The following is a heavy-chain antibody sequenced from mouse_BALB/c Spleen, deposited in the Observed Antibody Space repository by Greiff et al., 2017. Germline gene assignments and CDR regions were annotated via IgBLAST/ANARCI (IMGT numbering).Heavy chain of an antibody. CDR1: GYTFTSYW. V-gene: IGHV1-7*01. D-gene: IGHD1-2*01. J-gene: IGHJ1*01. CDR3: ATHYYGYWYFDV. Sequence: QVHVQQSGAELAKPGASVKMSCKASGYTFTSYWMHWVKQRPGQGLEWIGYINPSTGYTEYNQKFKDKATLTADKSSSTAYMQLSSLTSEDSAVYYCATHYYGYWYFDVWGAGTTVTVSS. CDR2: INPSTGYT.